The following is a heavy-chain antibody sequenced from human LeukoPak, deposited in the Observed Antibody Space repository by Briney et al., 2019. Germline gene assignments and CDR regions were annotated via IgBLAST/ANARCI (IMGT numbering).Heavy chain of an antibody. J-gene: IGHJ3*01. CDR3: ARGSTYDFWSGDALDV. V-gene: IGHV3-23*01. CDR2: LSGGSSVT. Sequence: GGSLRLSCVASGFTFSNYAMSWVRQTPGKGLEWVSTLSGGSSVTNYADSVKGRFTISRDNSKNTLYLQMSSLRDEDTAVYYCARGSTYDFWSGDALDVWGQGTMVTVAS. CDR1: GFTFSNYA. D-gene: IGHD3-3*01.